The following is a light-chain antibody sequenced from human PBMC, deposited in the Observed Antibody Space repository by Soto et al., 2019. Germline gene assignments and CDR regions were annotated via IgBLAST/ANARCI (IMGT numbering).Light chain of an antibody. J-gene: IGLJ1*01. V-gene: IGLV2-14*01. Sequence: QAVLTQPASVFGSPGQAITISCTGTSSDIGSYNYVAWYQQFPGKTPKRIIYEVRNRPSGVSFRFSGSKSGNTASLTISGLQAEDEADYYCISYRGSDTSYVFGTGTKV. CDR1: SSDIGSYNY. CDR3: ISYRGSDTSYV. CDR2: EVR.